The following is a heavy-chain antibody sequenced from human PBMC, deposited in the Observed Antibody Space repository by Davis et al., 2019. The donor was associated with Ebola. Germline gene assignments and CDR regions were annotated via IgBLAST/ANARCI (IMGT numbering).Heavy chain of an antibody. CDR3: AREARYAIGVNDY. CDR1: GSTFSTYS. J-gene: IGHJ4*02. CDR2: ITSSSLI. D-gene: IGHD3-3*01. Sequence: GGSLRPSCPASGSTFSTYSMNWVRQAPGKGLEWISYITSSSLIHLADSVRGRFTISRDNAKNSLYLQLNSLRDEDTAVYYCAREARYAIGVNDYWGQGTLVTVSS. V-gene: IGHV3-48*02.